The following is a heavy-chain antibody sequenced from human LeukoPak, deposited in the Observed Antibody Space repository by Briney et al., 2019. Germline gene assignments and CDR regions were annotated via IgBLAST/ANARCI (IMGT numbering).Heavy chain of an antibody. CDR2: IYHSGST. D-gene: IGHD1-20*01. J-gene: IGHJ6*03. V-gene: IGHV4-38-2*02. CDR3: ARGRRWCNWNGSNMDV. Sequence: PSETLSLTCTVSGYSISSGYYWGWIRQPPGKGLEWIGSIYHSGSTYYNPSLKSRVTISVDTSKNQFSLKLSSVTAADTAVYYCARGRRWCNWNGSNMDVWGKGTTVTVSS. CDR1: GYSISSGYY.